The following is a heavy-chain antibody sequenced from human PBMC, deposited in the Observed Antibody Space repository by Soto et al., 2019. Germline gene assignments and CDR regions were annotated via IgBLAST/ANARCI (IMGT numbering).Heavy chain of an antibody. CDR2: ILYDGSNK. Sequence: QVQLVESGGGVVQPGRSLRLSCAASGFTFSSYGMHWVRQAPGKGLEWVAAILYDGSNKYYADSVKGRFTISRDNSKNTLYLQMNSLRAEDTAVYYCARGAYYYGLTGSYSYGMDVWGKGTTVTVSS. CDR1: GFTFSSYG. V-gene: IGHV3-30*03. J-gene: IGHJ6*04. D-gene: IGHD3-9*01. CDR3: ARGAYYYGLTGSYSYGMDV.